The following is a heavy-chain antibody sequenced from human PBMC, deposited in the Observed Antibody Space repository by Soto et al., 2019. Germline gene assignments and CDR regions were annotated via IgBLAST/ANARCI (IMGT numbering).Heavy chain of an antibody. D-gene: IGHD6-13*01. CDR3: ARLGIAAHFDY. CDR1: GGSISSGDYY. Sequence: SSPLSLTFTVSGGSISSGDYYWSWILQPPGKGLEWIGYIYYSGSTYYNPSLKSRVTISVDTSKNQFSLKLSSVTAADTAVYYCARLGIAAHFDYWGRGTQVTVSS. V-gene: IGHV4-30-4*01. CDR2: IYYSGST. J-gene: IGHJ4*02.